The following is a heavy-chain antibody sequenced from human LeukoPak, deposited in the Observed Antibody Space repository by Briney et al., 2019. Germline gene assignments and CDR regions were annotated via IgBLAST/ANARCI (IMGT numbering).Heavy chain of an antibody. CDR3: ARAGLEWELPYWYFGL. CDR2: IYYSGST. V-gene: IGHV4-59*01. CDR1: GGSISSYY. J-gene: IGHJ2*01. Sequence: SETLSLTCTVSGGSISSYYWSWIRQPPGKGLEWIGYIYYSGSTNYNPSLKSRVTISVDTSKNQFSLELSSVTAADTAVYYCARAGLEWELPYWYFGLWGRGTLVTVSS. D-gene: IGHD1-26*01.